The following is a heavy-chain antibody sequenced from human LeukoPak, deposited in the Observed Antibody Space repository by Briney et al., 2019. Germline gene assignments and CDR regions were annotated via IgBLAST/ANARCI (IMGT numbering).Heavy chain of an antibody. Sequence: SETLSLTCPVSGGSISSYYRSWIRQPPGKGLEWIGYIYYSGSTNYNPSLKSRVTTSVDTSKNQYSLKLSSVTAADTAVYYCAREGAPYGSGSYLDYWGQGTLVTVSS. CDR3: AREGAPYGSGSYLDY. V-gene: IGHV4-59*01. D-gene: IGHD3-10*01. J-gene: IGHJ4*02. CDR2: IYYSGST. CDR1: GGSISSYY.